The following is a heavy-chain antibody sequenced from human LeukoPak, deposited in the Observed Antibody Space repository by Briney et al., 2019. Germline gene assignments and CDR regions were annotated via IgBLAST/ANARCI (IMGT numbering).Heavy chain of an antibody. V-gene: IGHV4-39*07. CDR1: GGSISSSSYY. CDR3: ARGITMVRGVNYYYYYMDV. D-gene: IGHD3-10*01. J-gene: IGHJ6*03. Sequence: SETLSLTCTVSGGSISSSSYYWGWLRQPPGKGLEWIARIYYSGSTYYNPSLKSRFTISVDTSKNQFSLKLSSVTAADTAVYYCARGITMVRGVNYYYYYMDVWGKGTTVTISS. CDR2: IYYSGST.